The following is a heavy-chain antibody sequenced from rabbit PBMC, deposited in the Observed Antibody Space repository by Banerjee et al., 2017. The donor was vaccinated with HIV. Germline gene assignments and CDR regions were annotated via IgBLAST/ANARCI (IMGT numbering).Heavy chain of an antibody. CDR2: INTGSSGSG. Sequence: QEQLEESGGDLVKPEGSLTLTCTASGFSFSSSYWICWVRQAPGKGLEWIGCINTGSSGSGYYASWAKGRLTISKTSSTTVTLQMTSLTAADTATYFCARDLAGVTGWNFNLWGPGTLVTVS. CDR1: GFSFSSSYW. D-gene: IGHD4-1*01. V-gene: IGHV1S45*01. CDR3: ARDLAGVTGWNFNL. J-gene: IGHJ4*01.